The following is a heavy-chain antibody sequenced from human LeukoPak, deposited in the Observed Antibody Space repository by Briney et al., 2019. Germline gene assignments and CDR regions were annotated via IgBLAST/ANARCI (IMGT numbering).Heavy chain of an antibody. CDR1: GGTFSSYA. D-gene: IGHD3-22*01. CDR3: ARGRYYYDSSGYYFSSLPPDY. Sequence: SVTVSCKASGGTFSSYAISWVRQAPGQGLEWMGGIIPIFGTANYAQKFQGSVTITADESTSTAYMELSSLRSEDTAVYYCARGRYYYDSSGYYFSSLPPDYWGQGTLVTVSS. CDR2: IIPIFGTA. J-gene: IGHJ4*02. V-gene: IGHV1-69*01.